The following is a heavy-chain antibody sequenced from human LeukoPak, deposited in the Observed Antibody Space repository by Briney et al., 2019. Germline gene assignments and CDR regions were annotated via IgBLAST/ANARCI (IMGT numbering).Heavy chain of an antibody. CDR1: GGSISSGGYY. J-gene: IGHJ6*02. CDR3: ARDRLTSGMDV. V-gene: IGHV4-31*03. Sequence: SETLSLTCTVSGGSISSGGYYWSWIRQHPGKGLEWIGYIYYSGSTYYNPSLKSRVTIPVDTSKNQFSLKLSSVTAADTAVYYCARDRLTSGMDVWGQGTTVTVSS. CDR2: IYYSGST.